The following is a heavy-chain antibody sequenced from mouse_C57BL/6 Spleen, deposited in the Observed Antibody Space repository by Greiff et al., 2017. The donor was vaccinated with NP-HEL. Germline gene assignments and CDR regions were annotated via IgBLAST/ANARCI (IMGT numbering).Heavy chain of an antibody. CDR2: IDPANGNT. J-gene: IGHJ4*01. V-gene: IGHV14-3*01. CDR3: ARQRYYYGSSNYAMDY. D-gene: IGHD1-1*01. Sequence: DVQLQESVAELVRPGASVKLSCTASGFNIKNTYMHWVKQRPEQGLEWIGRIDPANGNTKYAPKFQGKATITADTSSNTAYLQLSSLTSEDTAIYYCARQRYYYGSSNYAMDYWGQGTSVTVSS. CDR1: GFNIKNTY.